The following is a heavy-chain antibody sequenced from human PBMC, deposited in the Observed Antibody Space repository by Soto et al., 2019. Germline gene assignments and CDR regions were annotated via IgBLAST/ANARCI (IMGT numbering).Heavy chain of an antibody. CDR3: ARLVYGVSRGSGIKRSHSYYYMDV. Sequence: QVQLQQWGAGLLKPSETLSLTCAVYGGSFSGYYWSWIRQPPGKGLEWIGEINHSGSTNYNPSLKSRVTISVDPSKNQFSLKLSAVTGADTAVYYCARLVYGVSRGSGIKRSHSYYYMDVWGKGTTVTVSS. CDR2: INHSGST. V-gene: IGHV4-34*01. D-gene: IGHD3-10*01. CDR1: GGSFSGYY. J-gene: IGHJ6*03.